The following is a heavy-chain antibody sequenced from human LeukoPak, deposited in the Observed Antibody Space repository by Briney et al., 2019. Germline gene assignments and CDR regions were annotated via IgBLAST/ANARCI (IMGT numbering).Heavy chain of an antibody. V-gene: IGHV4-4*07. CDR2: IYTSGST. J-gene: IGHJ4*02. CDR1: GGSISSYY. D-gene: IGHD6-6*01. CDR3: AREASPIPEPYSSSPPVIDY. Sequence: SETLSLTCTVSGGSISSYYWSWIRQPAGKGLEWIGRIYTSGSTNYNPSLKGRVTMSVDTSKNQFSLKLSSVTAADTAVYYCAREASPIPEPYSSSPPVIDYWGQGTLVTVSS.